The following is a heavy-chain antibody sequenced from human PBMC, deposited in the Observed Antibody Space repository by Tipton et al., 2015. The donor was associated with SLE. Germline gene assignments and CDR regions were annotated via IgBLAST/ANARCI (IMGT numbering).Heavy chain of an antibody. CDR3: ARGDCSSTSCFFDY. J-gene: IGHJ4*02. D-gene: IGHD2-2*01. CDR1: GFTFDDYA. V-gene: IGHV3-30-3*01. CDR2: ISNDGSNK. Sequence: SLRLSCAASGFTFDDYAIHWVRQAPGKGLEWVAVISNDGSNKYYADCVKGRFTISRDNSKNTLYVQMNSLRAEDTAVYSCARGDCSSTSCFFDYWGQGTLVTVSS.